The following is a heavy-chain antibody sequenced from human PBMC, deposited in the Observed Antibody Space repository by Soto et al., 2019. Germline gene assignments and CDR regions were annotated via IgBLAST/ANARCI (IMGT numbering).Heavy chain of an antibody. V-gene: IGHV3-15*07. Sequence: EVQLVESGGGLVKPGGSLRLSCAASGFTFSNAWMNWVRQAPGKGLEWVGRIKSKTDGGTTDYVVPVKGRFTISRDASKNTLYLQMDSLNTEDTAVYYCTTQISTVTYYFEYWGQGTLFTVSS. CDR3: TTQISTVTYYFEY. D-gene: IGHD4-17*01. CDR1: GFTFSNAW. CDR2: IKSKTDGGTT. J-gene: IGHJ4*02.